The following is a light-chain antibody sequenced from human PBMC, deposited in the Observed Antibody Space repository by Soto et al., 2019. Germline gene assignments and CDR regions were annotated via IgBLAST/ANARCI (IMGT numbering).Light chain of an antibody. Sequence: DVVMTQSPLSLPVTLGQPASISCRSSQSLVSSNGNAFLNWFQQRPGQSPRRLVYMLSRRDSGVPDRLSGSGSGTDFTLEISRVEAEDVGVYYCMQGTHWPWTFGQGTKVEI. V-gene: IGKV2-30*01. CDR3: MQGTHWPWT. J-gene: IGKJ1*01. CDR1: QSLVSSNGNAF. CDR2: MLS.